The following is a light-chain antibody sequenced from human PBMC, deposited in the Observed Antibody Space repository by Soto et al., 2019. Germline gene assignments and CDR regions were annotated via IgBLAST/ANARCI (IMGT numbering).Light chain of an antibody. V-gene: IGKV1-33*01. J-gene: IGKJ2*01. CDR2: GAS. Sequence: DTQMTQSPSSLSASVRDRVTITCQASHDISNYLSWYQQKPGKAPELLIYGASNLETGVPSRFSGSGSGTEFTFTISSLQPEDIATYYCQQYDNLPHTFGQGTKLDIK. CDR1: HDISNY. CDR3: QQYDNLPHT.